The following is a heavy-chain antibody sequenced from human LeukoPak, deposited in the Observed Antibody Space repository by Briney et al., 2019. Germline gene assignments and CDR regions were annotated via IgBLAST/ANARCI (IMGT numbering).Heavy chain of an antibody. CDR3: ARGRQDVTMIVVVMTAVSYYLDV. D-gene: IGHD3-22*01. V-gene: IGHV4-39*07. J-gene: IGHJ6*03. CDR2: IYYTGST. CDR1: GGSVSSTSYY. Sequence: SETLSLTCTVSGGSVSSTSYYWAWIRQPPGKGLEWIGSIYYTGSTYYNPSLNSRVTILVDTSKNQFSLELGSVTAADTAVYYCARGRQDVTMIVVVMTAVSYYLDVWGKGTTVTVS.